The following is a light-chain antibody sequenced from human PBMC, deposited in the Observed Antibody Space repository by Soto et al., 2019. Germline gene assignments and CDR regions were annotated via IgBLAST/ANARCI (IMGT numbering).Light chain of an antibody. CDR3: QHYNSYSEA. J-gene: IGKJ1*01. V-gene: IGKV1-5*03. CDR1: QTISSW. Sequence: DIQMTQSPSTLSGSVGDRVTITCRASQTISSWLAWYQQKPGKAPKLLIYNASTLKSGVPSRFSGRGSGTEFALTISSLQPDDFATYYCQHYNSYSEAFGQGTKVDIK. CDR2: NAS.